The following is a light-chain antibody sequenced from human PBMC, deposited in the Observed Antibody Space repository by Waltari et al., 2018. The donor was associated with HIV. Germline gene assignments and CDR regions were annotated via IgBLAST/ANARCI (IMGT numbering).Light chain of an antibody. CDR2: GAS. J-gene: IGKJ4*01. Sequence: EIVLTQSPGPLYLSPGERGTLSCGASQSVGSNSLNWYHQKAGQAPRLLIYGASSRATGIPDRFSGSGSGTDFTLTISRLEPEDFAVYFCHHYGSPLTFGGGTKVETK. CDR3: HHYGSPLT. V-gene: IGKV3-20*01. CDR1: QSVGSNS.